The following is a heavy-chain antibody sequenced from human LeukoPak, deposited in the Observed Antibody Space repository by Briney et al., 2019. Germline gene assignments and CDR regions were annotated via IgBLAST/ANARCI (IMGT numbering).Heavy chain of an antibody. J-gene: IGHJ4*02. CDR3: VRAGNWHYMH. V-gene: IGHV4-31*03. D-gene: IGHD1-1*01. Sequence: SETLSLTCTFSGDSMSSGGYYWSWIRHHPGRGLEWFGYIHYSGSTYYNPSLESRVTISVDTSKNQFTLRVSSVTAADTAVYYCVRAGNWHYMHGGEGMLVTVSA. CDR1: GDSMSSGGYY. CDR2: IHYSGST.